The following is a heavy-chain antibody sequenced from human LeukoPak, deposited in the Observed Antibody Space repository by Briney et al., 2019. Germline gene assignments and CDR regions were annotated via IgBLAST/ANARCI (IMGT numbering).Heavy chain of an antibody. CDR1: GGTFSSYA. CDR3: ARGSGYYPRGSSAFDI. V-gene: IGHV1-69*05. CDR2: IIPIFGTA. Sequence: SVKVSCKASGGTFSSYAISWVRQAPGQGLEWMGRIIPIFGTANYAQKFQGRVTVTTDESTSTAYMELSSLRSEDTAVYYCARGSGYYPRGSSAFDIWGQGTMVTVSS. D-gene: IGHD3-22*01. J-gene: IGHJ3*02.